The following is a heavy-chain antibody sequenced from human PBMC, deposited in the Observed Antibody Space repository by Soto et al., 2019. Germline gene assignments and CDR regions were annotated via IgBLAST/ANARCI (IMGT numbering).Heavy chain of an antibody. CDR3: AQGSGETTLSSLWS. V-gene: IGHV3-66*01. CDR1: GFTVSSNY. J-gene: IGHJ4*02. D-gene: IGHD1-1*01. Sequence: GGSLRLSCAASGFTVSSNYMSWVRQAPGKGLEWVSVIYSGGSTYYADSVKGRFTISRDNSKNTLYLQMNSLRAEDTAVYYCAQGSGETTLSSLWSWGPGTLVTVSS. CDR2: IYSGGST.